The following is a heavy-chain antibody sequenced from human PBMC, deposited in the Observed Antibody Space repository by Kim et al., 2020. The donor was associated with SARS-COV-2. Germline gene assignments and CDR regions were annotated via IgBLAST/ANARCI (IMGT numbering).Heavy chain of an antibody. Sequence: SQTLSLTCAISGDSVSSNSAAWNWIRQSPSRGLEWLGRTYYRSKWYNDYAVSVKSRITINPDTSKNQFSLQLNSVTPEDTAVYYCARDSSLYGSGSYYLRPYYYYYGMDVWGQGTTVTVSS. CDR3: ARDSSLYGSGSYYLRPYYYYYGMDV. D-gene: IGHD3-10*01. V-gene: IGHV6-1*01. CDR1: GDSVSSNSAA. J-gene: IGHJ6*02. CDR2: TYYRSKWYN.